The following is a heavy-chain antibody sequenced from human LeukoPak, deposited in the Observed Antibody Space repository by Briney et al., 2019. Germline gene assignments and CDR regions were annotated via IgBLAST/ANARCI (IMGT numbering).Heavy chain of an antibody. CDR2: IYYSGST. Sequence: SETLSLTCTVSGGSISSSSYYWGWIRQPPGKGLEWIGSIYYSGSTYYNPSLKSRVTISVDTSKNQFSLKLSSVTAADTAVYYCASCIAAAGTVAFDIWGQGTMVTVSS. V-gene: IGHV4-39*07. CDR3: ASCIAAAGTVAFDI. D-gene: IGHD6-13*01. J-gene: IGHJ3*02. CDR1: GGSISSSSYY.